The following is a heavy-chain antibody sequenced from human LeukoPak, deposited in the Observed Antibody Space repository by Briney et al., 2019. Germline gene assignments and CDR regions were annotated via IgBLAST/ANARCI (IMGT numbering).Heavy chain of an antibody. J-gene: IGHJ4*02. CDR1: GFTFSTYA. V-gene: IGHV3-30*04. CDR3: ARGSPVPAATQGYFDY. CDR2: IRNDGSNK. Sequence: PGRSLRLSCAASGFTFSTYAMHWVRQAPGKGLEWVAFIRNDGSNKYFANYVKGRFTISRDNSKNTLYLQINSLRAEDTAVYYCARGSPVPAATQGYFDYWGQGTLVTVSS. D-gene: IGHD2-2*01.